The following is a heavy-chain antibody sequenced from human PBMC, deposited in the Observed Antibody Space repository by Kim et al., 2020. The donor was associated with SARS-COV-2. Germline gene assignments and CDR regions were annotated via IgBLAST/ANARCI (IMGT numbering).Heavy chain of an antibody. CDR3: AKDQGGYGILTDQDY. V-gene: IGHV3-30*02. J-gene: IGHJ4*02. D-gene: IGHD3-9*01. Sequence: AHAVEGRFTISRDNSRNTLYLQMHSLRPDDTALYYCAKDQGGYGILTDQDYWGQGTLVTVSS.